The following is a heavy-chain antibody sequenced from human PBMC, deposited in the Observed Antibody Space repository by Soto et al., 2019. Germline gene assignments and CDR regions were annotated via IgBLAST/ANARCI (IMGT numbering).Heavy chain of an antibody. V-gene: IGHV3-30-3*01. CDR1: GFTFSSYA. J-gene: IGHJ3*02. D-gene: IGHD6-19*01. Sequence: QVQLVESGGGVVQPGRSLRLSCAASGFTFSSYAMHWVRQAPGKGLEWVAVISYDGSNKYYADSVKGRFTISRDNSKNTLYLQMNSLRAEDTAVYYCATRRRQYSSATPPFPVAFDIWGQGTMVTVSS. CDR2: ISYDGSNK. CDR3: ATRRRQYSSATPPFPVAFDI.